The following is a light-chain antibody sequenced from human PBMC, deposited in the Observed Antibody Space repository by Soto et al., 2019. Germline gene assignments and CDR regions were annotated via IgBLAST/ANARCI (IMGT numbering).Light chain of an antibody. CDR1: QSVSERH. V-gene: IGKV3-20*01. Sequence: EIVLTQSPGSLSLSPGERATLSCRATQSVSERHLAWYQQKPGQAPRLLIYGASSRATGIPDRFSGSGSGTDFTLTISRLEPEDFAVYYCQQYDSSETFGQGTKVEIK. CDR3: QQYDSSET. CDR2: GAS. J-gene: IGKJ1*01.